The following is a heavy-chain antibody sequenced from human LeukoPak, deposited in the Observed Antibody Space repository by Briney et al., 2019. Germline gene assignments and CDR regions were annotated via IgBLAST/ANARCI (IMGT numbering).Heavy chain of an antibody. V-gene: IGHV1-18*01. CDR3: AILGASGGIDY. D-gene: IGHD1-26*01. Sequence: ASVKVSCKASGYTFTSYGISWVRQAPGQGLEWMGWISAYNGNTNYAQRLQGRVTMTTDTSTSTAYMELRSLRSDDSAVYYCAILGASGGIDYWGQGTLVTVSS. CDR1: GYTFTSYG. CDR2: ISAYNGNT. J-gene: IGHJ4*02.